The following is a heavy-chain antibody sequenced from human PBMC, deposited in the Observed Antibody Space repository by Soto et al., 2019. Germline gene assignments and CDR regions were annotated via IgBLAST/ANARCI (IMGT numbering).Heavy chain of an antibody. CDR2: INHSGST. Sequence: TSETLSLTCAVYGGSFSGYYWSWIRQPPGKRLEWIGEINHSGSTNYNPSLKSRVTISVDTSKTQFSLKLSSVTPADTAVYYCARGPRYCSGSSCYSRWFDPSGQGTLVTVSS. J-gene: IGHJ5*02. D-gene: IGHD2-15*01. CDR1: GGSFSGYY. V-gene: IGHV4-34*01. CDR3: ARGPRYCSGSSCYSRWFDP.